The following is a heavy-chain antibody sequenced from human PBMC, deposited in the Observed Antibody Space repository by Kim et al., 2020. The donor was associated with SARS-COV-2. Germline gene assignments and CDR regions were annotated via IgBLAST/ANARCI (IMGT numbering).Heavy chain of an antibody. V-gene: IGHV3-30*18. CDR2: ISYDGSNK. CDR1: GFTFSSYG. D-gene: IGHD5-18*01. J-gene: IGHJ4*02. CDR3: AKDGDSYGRRGGYFDY. Sequence: GGSLRLSCAASGFTFSSYGMHWVRQAPGKGLEWVAVISYDGSNKYYADSVKGRFTISRDNSKNTLYLQMNSLRAEDTAVYYCAKDGDSYGRRGGYFDYWGQGTLVTVSS.